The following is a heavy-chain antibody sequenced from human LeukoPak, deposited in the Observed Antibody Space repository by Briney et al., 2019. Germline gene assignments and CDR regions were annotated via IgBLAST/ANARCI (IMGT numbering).Heavy chain of an antibody. D-gene: IGHD3-3*01. Sequence: GASVKVSCKASGGTFSSYAVSWVRQAPGQGLEWMGGIIPIFGTANYAQKFQGRVTITADESTSTAYMELSGLRSEDTAVYYCARDGSITIFGVVIEQYYFDYWGQGTLVTVSS. V-gene: IGHV1-69*13. CDR3: ARDGSITIFGVVIEQYYFDY. J-gene: IGHJ4*02. CDR2: IIPIFGTA. CDR1: GGTFSSYA.